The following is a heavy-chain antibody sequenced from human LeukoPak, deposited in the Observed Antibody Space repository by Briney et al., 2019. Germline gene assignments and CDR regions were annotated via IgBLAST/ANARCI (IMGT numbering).Heavy chain of an antibody. CDR1: GGSISSYY. Sequence: SETLSLTCTVSGGSISSYYWSWIRQPPGKGLEWIGYIYYSGSTNYNPSLKSRVTISVDTSKNQFSLKLSSVTAADTAVYYCARARRDSSSWYRIDYWGQGTLVTVSS. D-gene: IGHD6-13*01. CDR3: ARARRDSSSWYRIDY. CDR2: IYYSGST. J-gene: IGHJ4*02. V-gene: IGHV4-59*01.